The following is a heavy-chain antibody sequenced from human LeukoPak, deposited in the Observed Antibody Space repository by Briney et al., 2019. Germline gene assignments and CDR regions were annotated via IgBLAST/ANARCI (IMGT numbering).Heavy chain of an antibody. CDR3: ASVPGTSIAAATLANWFDP. CDR2: INHSGST. Sequence: SETLSLTCAVYGGSFSGYYWSWIRQPPGKGLEWIGEINHSGSTNYNPSLKSRVTISVDTSKNQFSLKLSSVTAADTAVYYCASVPGTSIAAATLANWFDPWGQRTLVTVSS. V-gene: IGHV4-34*01. CDR1: GGSFSGYY. D-gene: IGHD6-13*01. J-gene: IGHJ5*02.